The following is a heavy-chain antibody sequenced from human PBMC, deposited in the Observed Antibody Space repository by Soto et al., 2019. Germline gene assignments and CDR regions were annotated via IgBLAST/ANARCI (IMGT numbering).Heavy chain of an antibody. CDR3: ARDGPNYYGSGSYYKIPFVY. CDR1: GFTFSSYW. Sequence: GGSLRLSCAAFGFTFSSYWMSWVRQAPGKGLEWVANIKQDGSEKYYVDSVKGRFTISRDNAKNSLYLQMNSLRAEDTAVYYCARDGPNYYGSGSYYKIPFVYWGQGTLVTVSS. D-gene: IGHD3-10*01. J-gene: IGHJ4*02. CDR2: IKQDGSEK. V-gene: IGHV3-7*05.